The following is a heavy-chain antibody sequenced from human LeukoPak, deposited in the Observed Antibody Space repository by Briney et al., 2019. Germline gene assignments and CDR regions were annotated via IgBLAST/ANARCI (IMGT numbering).Heavy chain of an antibody. J-gene: IGHJ4*02. CDR2: IYYSGST. CDR1: GGSISSYY. CDR3: ASGYSSSLTLDY. Sequence: SETLSPTCTVSGGSISSYYWSWIRQPPGKGLEWIGYIYYSGSTNYNPSLKSRVTISVDTSKNQFSLKLSSVTAADTAVYYCASGYSSSLTLDYWGQGTLVTVSS. D-gene: IGHD6-13*01. V-gene: IGHV4-59*01.